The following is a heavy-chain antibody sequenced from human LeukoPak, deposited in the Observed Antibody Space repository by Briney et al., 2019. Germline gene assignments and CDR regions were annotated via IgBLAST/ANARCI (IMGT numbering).Heavy chain of an antibody. J-gene: IGHJ6*02. Sequence: PSETLSLTCTVSGGSISSYYWSWIRQPPGKGLEWIGYIYYSGSTYYNPSLKSRVTISVDTSKNQFSLKLSSVTAADTAVYYCAGGVVPFYYGMDVWGQGTTVTVSS. CDR1: GGSISSYY. CDR2: IYYSGST. D-gene: IGHD3-3*01. V-gene: IGHV4-59*04. CDR3: AGGVVPFYYGMDV.